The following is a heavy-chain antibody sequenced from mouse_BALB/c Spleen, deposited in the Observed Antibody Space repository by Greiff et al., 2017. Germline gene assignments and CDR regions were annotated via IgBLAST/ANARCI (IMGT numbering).Heavy chain of an antibody. CDR2: INPSNGGT. CDR3: TRSEMGYPWYFDV. Sequence: QVQLKQSGAELVKPGASVKLSCKASGYTFTSYYMYWVKQRPGQGLEWIGEINPSNGGTNFNEKFKSKATLTVDKSSSTAYMQLSSLTSEDSAVYYCTRSEMGYPWYFDVWGAGTTVTVSS. V-gene: IGHV1S81*02. CDR1: GYTFTSYY. J-gene: IGHJ1*01. D-gene: IGHD2-2*01.